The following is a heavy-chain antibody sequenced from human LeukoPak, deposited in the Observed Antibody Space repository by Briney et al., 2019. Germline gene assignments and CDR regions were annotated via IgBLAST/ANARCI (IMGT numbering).Heavy chain of an antibody. CDR2: ISAYNGNT. Sequence: ASVKVPCKASGYTFTSYGISWVRQAPGQGLEWMGWISAYNGNTNYAQKLQGRVTMTTDASTSTAYMELRSLRSDDTAVYCCARGRYSYEIVSYYYYGMDVWGQGTTVTVSS. J-gene: IGHJ6*02. CDR3: ARGRYSYEIVSYYYYGMDV. V-gene: IGHV1-18*01. D-gene: IGHD5-18*01. CDR1: GYTFTSYG.